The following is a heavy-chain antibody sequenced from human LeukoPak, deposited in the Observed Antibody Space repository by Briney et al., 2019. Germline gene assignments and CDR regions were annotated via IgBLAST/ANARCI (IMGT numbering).Heavy chain of an antibody. CDR1: GFTFSSYG. Sequence: RTGGSLRLSCAASGFTFSSYGMSWVRQAPGKGLEGVSAISGSGGSTYYADSVKGRSTISRDNSKNTLYLQMNSLRAEDTAVYYCAKFPRPGYYGSGSYYKWYFDYWGQGTLVTVSS. CDR3: AKFPRPGYYGSGSYYKWYFDY. CDR2: ISGSGGST. J-gene: IGHJ4*02. D-gene: IGHD3-10*01. V-gene: IGHV3-23*01.